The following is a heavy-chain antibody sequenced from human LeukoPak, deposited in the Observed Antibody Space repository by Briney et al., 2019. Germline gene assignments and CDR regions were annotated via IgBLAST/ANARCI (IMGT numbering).Heavy chain of an antibody. Sequence: GGSLRLSCAASGFTFSSYSMNWVRQAPGKGLEWVSSISSSSSYIYYADSVKGRFTISRDNAKNSLYLQMNSLRAGDTAVYYCARDRSGYLGYWGQGTLVTVSS. CDR1: GFTFSSYS. CDR3: ARDRSGYLGY. D-gene: IGHD3-3*01. CDR2: ISSSSSYI. J-gene: IGHJ4*02. V-gene: IGHV3-21*01.